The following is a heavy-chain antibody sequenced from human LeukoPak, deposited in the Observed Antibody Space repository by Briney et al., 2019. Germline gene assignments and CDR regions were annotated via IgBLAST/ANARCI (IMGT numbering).Heavy chain of an antibody. CDR2: ISYDTSNK. Sequence: GGSLRLSCAASGFTFSSYAMHWVRQAPGKGLEWLAVISYDTSNKYYADSVKGRFTISRDNSKNTLYLQMNSLRAEDTAVYYCAKEPGLGELSPSYYFDYWGQGTLVTVSS. D-gene: IGHD3-16*02. CDR3: AKEPGLGELSPSYYFDY. CDR1: GFTFSSYA. J-gene: IGHJ4*02. V-gene: IGHV3-30-3*01.